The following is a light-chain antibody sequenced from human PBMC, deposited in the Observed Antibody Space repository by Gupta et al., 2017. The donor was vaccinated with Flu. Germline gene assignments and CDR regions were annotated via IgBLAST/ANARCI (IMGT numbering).Light chain of an antibody. CDR2: GAS. CDR1: QTVRSNS. CDR3: QQDGKSQIT. Sequence: EVVLTQSPGTLSLSPGKSATLSCRASQTVRSNSVAWYQQRPGQAPRLLISGASSRATGIPDRFGGSGSRTDFTLTISRLEPEDFAVYYCQQDGKSQITFGQGTQVEIK. V-gene: IGKV3-20*01. J-gene: IGKJ5*01.